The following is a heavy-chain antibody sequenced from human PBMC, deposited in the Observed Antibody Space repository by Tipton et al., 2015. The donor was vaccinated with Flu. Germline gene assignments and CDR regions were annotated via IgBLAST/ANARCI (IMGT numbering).Heavy chain of an antibody. CDR1: GFSFSNYE. V-gene: IGHV3-48*03. CDR3: ARGLKMVGSGWGRPIDI. Sequence: SLRLSCEVSGFSFSNYEMHWVRQAPGKGPEWLSYISTSGGTVYYAASVKGRYSASRDNANNLLYLQMSSLRAGGTAVYYCARGLKMVGSGWGRPIDIWGQGTTVTVSS. D-gene: IGHD3-16*01. J-gene: IGHJ3*02. CDR2: ISTSGGTV.